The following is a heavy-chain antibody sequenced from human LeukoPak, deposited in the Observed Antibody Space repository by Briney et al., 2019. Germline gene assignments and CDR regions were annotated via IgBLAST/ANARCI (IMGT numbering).Heavy chain of an antibody. CDR3: ARDGTVAGTYRSGFGDEYFQH. CDR1: GYTFTGYY. Sequence: ASVKVSCKASGYTFTGYYMHWVRQAPGQGLEWMGWINPNSGGTNYAQKFQGWVTMTRDTSISTAYMELSRLRSDDTAVYYCARDGTVAGTYRSGFGDEYFQHWGQGTLVTVSS. CDR2: INPNSGGT. V-gene: IGHV1-2*04. D-gene: IGHD6-19*01. J-gene: IGHJ1*01.